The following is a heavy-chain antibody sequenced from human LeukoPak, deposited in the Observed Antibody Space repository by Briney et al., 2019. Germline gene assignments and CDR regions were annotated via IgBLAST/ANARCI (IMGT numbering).Heavy chain of an antibody. V-gene: IGHV3-7*01. CDR1: GFTFSTYA. CDR2: IKQDGSEK. J-gene: IGHJ4*02. Sequence: GGSLRLSCAASGFTFSTYAMSWVRQAPGKGLEWVANIKQDGSEKYYVDSVKGRFTISRDNAKNSLYLQMNSLRAEDTAVYYCARTVVVAAYYFDYWGQGTLVTVSS. CDR3: ARTVVVAAYYFDY. D-gene: IGHD2-15*01.